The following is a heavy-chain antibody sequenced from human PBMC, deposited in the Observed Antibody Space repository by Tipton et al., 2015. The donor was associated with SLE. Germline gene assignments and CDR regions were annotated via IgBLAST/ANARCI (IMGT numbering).Heavy chain of an antibody. V-gene: IGHV1-18*01. Sequence: QLVQSGAEVKKPGASVKVSCKASGYTFTNYGITWVRQAPGQGLEWMGWISAYNGNTNYAQKFQGRVTMTRDTSTSTVYMELSSLRSEDTAVYYCARTPPGLGTWFDPWGQGTLVTVSS. CDR3: ARTPPGLGTWFDP. CDR2: ISAYNGNT. CDR1: GYTFTNYG. J-gene: IGHJ5*02. D-gene: IGHD3-16*01.